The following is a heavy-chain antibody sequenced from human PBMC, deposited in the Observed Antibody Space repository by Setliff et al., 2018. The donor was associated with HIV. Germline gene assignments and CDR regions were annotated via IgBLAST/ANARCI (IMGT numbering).Heavy chain of an antibody. V-gene: IGHV1-69*13. CDR2: IIPIFNIA. CDR1: GGTFNTYA. D-gene: IGHD2-8*01. J-gene: IGHJ3*01. CDR3: ASPHGYCPDGSCSLVGAFDF. Sequence: SVKVSCKASGGTFNTYAMNWVRQAPGQGLEWMGHIIPIFNIANYAQKSQDRITITADESTSTAYMELSSLRSEDTAVYYCASPHGYCPDGSCSLVGAFDFWGQGTMVTVSS.